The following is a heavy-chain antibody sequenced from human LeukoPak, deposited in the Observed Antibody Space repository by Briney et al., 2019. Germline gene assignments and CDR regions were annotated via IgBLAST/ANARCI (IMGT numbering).Heavy chain of an antibody. D-gene: IGHD1-1*01. V-gene: IGHV3-21*01. CDR1: GFTFSSYS. CDR2: ISSSSYI. Sequence: PGGSLRLSCAASGFTFSSYSMNWVRQVPVKGLEWVSSISSSSYIYYADSVKGRFTISRDNAKNSLYLQMNSLRAEDTAVYYCARGPQPGRSFDIWGQGTMVTVSS. CDR3: ARGPQPGRSFDI. J-gene: IGHJ3*02.